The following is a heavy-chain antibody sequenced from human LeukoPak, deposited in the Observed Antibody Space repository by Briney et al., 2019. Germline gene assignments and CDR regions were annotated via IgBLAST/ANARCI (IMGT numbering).Heavy chain of an antibody. Sequence: GGSLRLSCAASGFTFSSYGMHWVRQAPGKGLEWVAVIWYDGSNKYYADSVKGRFTISRDNAKNSLYLQMNSLTAGDTAVYYCSRVGSSGWPNYFDSWGQGTLVTVSS. CDR2: IWYDGSNK. V-gene: IGHV3-33*01. CDR1: GFTFSSYG. D-gene: IGHD6-19*01. J-gene: IGHJ4*02. CDR3: SRVGSSGWPNYFDS.